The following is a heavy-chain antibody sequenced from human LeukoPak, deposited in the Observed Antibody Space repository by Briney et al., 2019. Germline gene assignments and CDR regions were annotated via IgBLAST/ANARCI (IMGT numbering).Heavy chain of an antibody. Sequence: PGGSLRLSCAASGFTFSSYGMHWVRQAPGKGLEWVAFIRYDGSNKYYADSVKGRFTISRDNSKNTLYLQMNSLRAEDTAVYYCARDLDYYDSSGYQTYYFDYWGQGTLVTVSS. CDR3: ARDLDYYDSSGYQTYYFDY. CDR2: IRYDGSNK. D-gene: IGHD3-22*01. V-gene: IGHV3-30*02. CDR1: GFTFSSYG. J-gene: IGHJ4*02.